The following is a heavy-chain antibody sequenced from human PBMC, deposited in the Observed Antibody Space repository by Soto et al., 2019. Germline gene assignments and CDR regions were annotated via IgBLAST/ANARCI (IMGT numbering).Heavy chain of an antibody. CDR2: IYYSGTT. CDR3: ARFIAAQTNWFDP. V-gene: IGHV4-59*01. Sequence: SETLSLTCTVSGGSISSYYWGWIRQPPGKGLEWIGYIYYSGTTNYNPSLKSRVTISVDTSKNQFSLKLTSVTAADTAMYYCARFIAAQTNWFDPWGQGTLVTVSS. D-gene: IGHD6-6*01. J-gene: IGHJ5*02. CDR1: GGSISSYY.